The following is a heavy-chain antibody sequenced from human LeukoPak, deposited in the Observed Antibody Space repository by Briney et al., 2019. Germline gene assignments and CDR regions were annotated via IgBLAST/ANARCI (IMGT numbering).Heavy chain of an antibody. V-gene: IGHV3-30*04. D-gene: IGHD5-24*01. CDR3: ARGHRWQQPFFDY. J-gene: IGHJ4*02. CDR1: GFTFSSYA. CDR2: ISYDATNK. Sequence: PGRSLRLSCATSGFTFSSYAFHWVRQAPGKGLEWLAVISYDATNKIYADSVKGRFTISRDNSKDTLYLQMNSLRGEDSAVFYCARGHRWQQPFFDYWGQGTLVTVSS.